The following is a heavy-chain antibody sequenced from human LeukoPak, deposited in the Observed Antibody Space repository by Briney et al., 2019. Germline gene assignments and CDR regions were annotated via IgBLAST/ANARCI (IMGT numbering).Heavy chain of an antibody. CDR3: ARPLRSGGRSIDY. Sequence: SETLSLTCTVSGGSISSSRYCWGWIRQPPGKGREWLGSIYCSGSTYYHPSLKSRVTISVDTSKNQFSLKLSSVTAADTAVYYCARPLRSGGRSIDYWGQGTLVTVSS. V-gene: IGHV4-39*01. D-gene: IGHD2-15*01. CDR1: GGSISSSRYC. J-gene: IGHJ4*02. CDR2: IYCSGST.